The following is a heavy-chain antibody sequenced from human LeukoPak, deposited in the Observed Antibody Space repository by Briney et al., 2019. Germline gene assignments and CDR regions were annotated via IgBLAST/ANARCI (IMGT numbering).Heavy chain of an antibody. J-gene: IGHJ5*02. CDR2: IKQDGSEK. CDR1: GFTFSSYW. CDR3: ARDRFSGRYCTNGVCYTGDWFDP. D-gene: IGHD2-8*01. V-gene: IGHV3-7*01. Sequence: PGGSLRLSCAASGFTFSSYWMSWVRQAPGKGLEWVANIKQDGSEKYYVDSVKGRFTISRDNAKNSLYLQMNSLRAEDTAVYYCARDRFSGRYCTNGVCYTGDWFDPWGQGTLVTVSS.